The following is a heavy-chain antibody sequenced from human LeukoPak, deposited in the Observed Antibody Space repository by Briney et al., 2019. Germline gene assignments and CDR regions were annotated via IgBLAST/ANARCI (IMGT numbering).Heavy chain of an antibody. V-gene: IGHV4-4*02. Sequence: PSGSLSLTCAVHGGSISSSNWWTWVRQPPGKGLEWLGEIYHSGNTNYNPSLKSQVTISVDKYKNQCSLKLSSVTSADTPVYYWATYYYGMDVWGKGTTVTVSS. CDR2: IYHSGNT. CDR1: GGSISSSNW. CDR3: ATYYYGMDV. J-gene: IGHJ6*04.